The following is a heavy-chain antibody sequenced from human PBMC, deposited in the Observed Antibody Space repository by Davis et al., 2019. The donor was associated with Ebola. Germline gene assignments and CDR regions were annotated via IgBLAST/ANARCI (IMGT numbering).Heavy chain of an antibody. J-gene: IGHJ4*02. D-gene: IGHD6-19*01. V-gene: IGHV3-73*01. CDR3: TRLYGNGWTGVDY. CDR2: IRSKSNSYAT. CDR1: GFTFSSYG. Sequence: GESLKISCAAFGFTFSSYGMHWVRQASGKGLEWIGRIRSKSNSYATAYAASVEGRFTISRDDSKNTAYLQMNSLRTEDTALYYCTRLYGNGWTGVDYWGQGTLVTVSS.